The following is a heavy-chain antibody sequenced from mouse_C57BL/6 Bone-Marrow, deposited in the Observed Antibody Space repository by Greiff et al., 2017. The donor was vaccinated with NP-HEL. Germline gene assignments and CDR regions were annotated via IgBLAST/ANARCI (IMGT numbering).Heavy chain of an antibody. J-gene: IGHJ1*03. CDR2: INPGSGGT. Sequence: QVQLQQSGAELVRPGTSVKVSCKASGYAFTNYLIEWVKQRPGQGLEWIGVINPGSGGTNYNEKFKGKATLTADKSSSTAYMQLSSLTSEDSAVYFCARPLYYKGGRYFDVWGTGTTVTVSS. V-gene: IGHV1-54*01. CDR1: GYAFTNYL. CDR3: ARPLYYKGGRYFDV. D-gene: IGHD2-1*01.